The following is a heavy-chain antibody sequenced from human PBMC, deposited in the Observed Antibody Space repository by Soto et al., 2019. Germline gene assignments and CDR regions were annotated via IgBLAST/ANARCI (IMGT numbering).Heavy chain of an antibody. CDR1: GGSFSDYY. J-gene: IGHJ6*02. CDR2: ISHSGTT. CDR3: ARGLGVGYYYSGMDV. Sequence: SETLSLTCALYGGSFSDYYWSWVRQPPGKGLEWIGEISHSGTTNYNPSLKSRVTISVDTSKNQLSLNLSSVTAADTAVYYCARGLGVGYYYSGMDVWGQGTTVTVSS. V-gene: IGHV4-34*01. D-gene: IGHD3-10*01.